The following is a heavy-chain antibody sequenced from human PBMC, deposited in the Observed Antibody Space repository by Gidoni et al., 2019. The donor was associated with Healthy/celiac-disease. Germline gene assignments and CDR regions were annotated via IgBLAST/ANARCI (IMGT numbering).Heavy chain of an antibody. D-gene: IGHD6-13*01. Sequence: TYYNPSLKSRVTISVDTSKNQFSLKLSSVTAADTAVYYCARHSAAYEPHPLDYWGQGTLVTVSS. V-gene: IGHV4-39*01. CDR3: ARHSAAYEPHPLDY. J-gene: IGHJ4*02. CDR2: T.